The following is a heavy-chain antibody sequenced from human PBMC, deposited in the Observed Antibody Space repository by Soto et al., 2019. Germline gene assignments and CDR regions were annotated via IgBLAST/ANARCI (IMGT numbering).Heavy chain of an antibody. D-gene: IGHD6-19*01. J-gene: IGHJ4*02. CDR1: GGSISSSSYY. CDR2: IYYSGST. CDR3: SRQSVAVAGGRFDY. V-gene: IGHV4-39*01. Sequence: QLQLQESGPGLVKPSETLSLTCTVSGGSISSSSYYWGWIRQPPGKGLEWIGSIYYSGSTNYNPSLKSRVTLPVYTSNNQFSLKLRSVTAADTAVYYCSRQSVAVAGGRFDYWGQGTLVTVSS.